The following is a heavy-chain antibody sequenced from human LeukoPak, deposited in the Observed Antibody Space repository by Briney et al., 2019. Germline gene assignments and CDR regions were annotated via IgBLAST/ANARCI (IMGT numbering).Heavy chain of an antibody. CDR2: IIPIFGTA. D-gene: IGHD3-3*01. J-gene: IGHJ3*02. V-gene: IGHV1-69*06. CDR3: ARGEGNYDFGDAFDI. Sequence: GASVKVSCKASGGTFKNYAISWVRQAPGQGLEWMGGIIPIFGTANYVQKFQGRVTITADKSTSTAYMELSSLRSEDTAVYYCARGEGNYDFGDAFDIWGQGTMVTVSS. CDR1: GGTFKNYA.